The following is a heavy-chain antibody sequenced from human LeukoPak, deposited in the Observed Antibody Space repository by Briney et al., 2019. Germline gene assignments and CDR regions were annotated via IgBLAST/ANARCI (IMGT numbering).Heavy chain of an antibody. CDR3: ARLRYRSSYDWDY. CDR1: GVSIRSSPYY. V-gene: IGHV4-39*01. Sequence: SETLSLTCTVSGVSIRSSPYYWGWIRQPPGKGLEWIGSIYYSGSTYYNPSLKSRVTISVDTSKNQFSLKLSSVTAADTAVYYCARLRYRSSYDWDYWGQGTLVTVSS. J-gene: IGHJ4*02. D-gene: IGHD3-3*01. CDR2: IYYSGST.